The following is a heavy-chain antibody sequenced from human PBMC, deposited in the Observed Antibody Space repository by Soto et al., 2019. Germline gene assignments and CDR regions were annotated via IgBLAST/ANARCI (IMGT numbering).Heavy chain of an antibody. V-gene: IGHV4-31*03. Sequence: QVQLQESGPGLVKPSQTLSLTCTVSGGSISSGGYYWSWIRQHPGKGLEGIGYIYYSGSTYYNPSLKSRVTSTVETSKTQSSLKLSSVTAADTAVYSCASATLHYDFWSGHDAFDIWGEGTMVTVSS. D-gene: IGHD3-3*01. CDR1: GGSISSGGYY. J-gene: IGHJ3*02. CDR2: IYYSGST. CDR3: ASATLHYDFWSGHDAFDI.